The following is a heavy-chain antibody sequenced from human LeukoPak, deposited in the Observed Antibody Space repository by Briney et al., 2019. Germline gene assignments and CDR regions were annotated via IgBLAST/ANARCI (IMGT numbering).Heavy chain of an antibody. D-gene: IGHD4-17*01. CDR1: GGSLSSSSYY. CDR2: IYYSGGT. J-gene: IGHJ6*03. CDR3: ASSYGDDTYYYYYYMDV. V-gene: IGHV4-39*01. Sequence: KPSETLSLTCTVSGGSLSSSSYYWGWIRQPPGKGLEWIGSIYYSGGTYYNPSLKSRVTISVDTSKNQFSLKLSSVTAADTAVYYCASSYGDDTYYYYYYMDVWGKGTTVTISS.